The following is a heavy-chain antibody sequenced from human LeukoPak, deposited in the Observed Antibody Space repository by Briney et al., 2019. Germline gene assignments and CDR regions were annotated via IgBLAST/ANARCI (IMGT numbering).Heavy chain of an antibody. CDR2: INPNSGGT. V-gene: IGHV1-2*02. Sequence: ASVKVSCKASGYTFTSYYMHWVRQAPGQGLEWMGWINPNSGGTNYAQKFQGRVTMTRDTSISTAYMELSRLRSDDTAVYYCARDLSITEGVFDYWGQGTLVTVSS. J-gene: IGHJ4*02. CDR1: GYTFTSYY. CDR3: ARDLSITEGVFDY. D-gene: IGHD3-10*01.